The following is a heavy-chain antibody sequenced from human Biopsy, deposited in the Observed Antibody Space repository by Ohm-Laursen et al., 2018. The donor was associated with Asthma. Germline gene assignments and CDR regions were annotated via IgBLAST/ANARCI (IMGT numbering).Heavy chain of an antibody. D-gene: IGHD4-17*01. Sequence: SLRLSCTASGFAVSRDYMFWVRQAPGKGLEWVSVIYSGGTSHTADSVRGRFTISRDNSKNSVYLQINSLRVEDSAVYFCARQSGHDYGYSAVFDAWGQGQMVVVSS. CDR2: IYSGGTS. CDR1: GFAVSRDY. V-gene: IGHV3-66*02. CDR3: ARQSGHDYGYSAVFDA. J-gene: IGHJ3*01.